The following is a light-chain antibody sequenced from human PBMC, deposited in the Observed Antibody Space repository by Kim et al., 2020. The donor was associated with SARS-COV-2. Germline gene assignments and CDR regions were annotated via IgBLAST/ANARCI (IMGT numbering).Light chain of an antibody. J-gene: IGLJ3*02. CDR3: QAWDSSTAV. V-gene: IGLV3-1*01. Sequence: SVSPGRTASITCSGSKLGDKYAYWYQKKPGQSRVLVIYQHTKRPSGISQRFSGSSSGNTATLTISRAQTMDEADYYCQAWDSSTAVFGGGTQLTVL. CDR1: KLGDKY. CDR2: QHT.